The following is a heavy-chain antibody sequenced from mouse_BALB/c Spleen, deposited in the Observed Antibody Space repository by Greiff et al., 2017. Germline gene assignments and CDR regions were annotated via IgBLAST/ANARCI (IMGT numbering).Heavy chain of an antibody. CDR1: GYTFTDYA. Sequence: VQRVESGPELVRPGVSVKISCKGSGYTFTDYAMHWVKQSHAKSLEWIGVISTYSGNTNYNQKFKGKATMTVDKSSSTAYMELARLTSEDSAIYYCASTMITKAWFAYWGQGTLVTVSA. CDR3: ASTMITKAWFAY. V-gene: IGHV1-67*01. CDR2: ISTYSGNT. J-gene: IGHJ3*01. D-gene: IGHD2-4*01.